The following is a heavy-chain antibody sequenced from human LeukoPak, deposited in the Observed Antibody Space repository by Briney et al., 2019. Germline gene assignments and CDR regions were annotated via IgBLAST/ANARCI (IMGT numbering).Heavy chain of an antibody. CDR2: IWYDGSNK. Sequence: GGSLRLSCTASGFTFSDYGMHWVRQPPGKGLEWVAIIWYDGSNKKYEDSVKGRFTISRDNSKNTLYLQMNSLRAEDTAVYYCARGVDYYEDSGTIDYWGQGTLVTVSS. CDR1: GFTFSDYG. D-gene: IGHD3-22*01. V-gene: IGHV3-33*01. J-gene: IGHJ4*02. CDR3: ARGVDYYEDSGTIDY.